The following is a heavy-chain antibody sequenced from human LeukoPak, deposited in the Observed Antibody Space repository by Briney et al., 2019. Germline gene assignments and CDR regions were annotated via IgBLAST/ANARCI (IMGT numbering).Heavy chain of an antibody. V-gene: IGHV3-30*18. CDR1: GFTFSSYG. D-gene: IGHD2-15*01. CDR2: ISYDGSNK. J-gene: IGHJ4*02. Sequence: GRSLRLSCAASGFTFSSYGMHWVRQAPGKGLEWVAVISYDGSNKYYADSVKGRFTISRDNSKNTLYLQMNSLRAEDTAVYYCAKDLGYCSGNRCLATDYWGQGTLVTVSS. CDR3: AKDLGYCSGNRCLATDY.